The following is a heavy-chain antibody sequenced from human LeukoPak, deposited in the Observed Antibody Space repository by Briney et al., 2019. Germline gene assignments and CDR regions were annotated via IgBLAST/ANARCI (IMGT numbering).Heavy chain of an antibody. CDR2: INQNGGVK. CDR1: GFTFSSYA. J-gene: IGHJ4*02. V-gene: IGHV3-7*03. Sequence: GSLRLSCAAPGFTFSSYAITWVRQAPGKGLEWVATINQNGGVKYYVDSVKGRFTISRDNAKTSLFLQMNSLRIDDTAMYYCTRTVNSASDFWGQGTLVTVSS. D-gene: IGHD4-23*01. CDR3: TRTVNSASDF.